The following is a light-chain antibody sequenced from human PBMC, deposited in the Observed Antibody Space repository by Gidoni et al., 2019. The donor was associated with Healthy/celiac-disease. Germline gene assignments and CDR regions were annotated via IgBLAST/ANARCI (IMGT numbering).Light chain of an antibody. Sequence: EIVLTPSPATLSLSPGERAPLSCRASQSVSSYLAWYQQKPGQAPRLLIYDASNRATGIPARFSGSGSGTDFTLTISSLEPEDFAVYYCQQRSNWPLTFGGGTKVEIK. J-gene: IGKJ4*01. CDR3: QQRSNWPLT. V-gene: IGKV3-11*01. CDR1: QSVSSY. CDR2: DAS.